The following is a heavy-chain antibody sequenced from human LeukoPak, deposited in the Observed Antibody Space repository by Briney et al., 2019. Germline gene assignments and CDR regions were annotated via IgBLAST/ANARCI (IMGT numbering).Heavy chain of an antibody. CDR1: GGSISSYY. Sequence: SETLSRTCTVSGGSISSYYWSWIRQPPGKGLEWIGYIYYSGSTNYNPSLKSRVTISVDTSKNQFSLKLSSVTAADTAVYYCARVWTTVTTSAFDIWGQGTMVTVSS. V-gene: IGHV4-59*08. CDR2: IYYSGST. CDR3: ARVWTTVTTSAFDI. D-gene: IGHD4-17*01. J-gene: IGHJ3*02.